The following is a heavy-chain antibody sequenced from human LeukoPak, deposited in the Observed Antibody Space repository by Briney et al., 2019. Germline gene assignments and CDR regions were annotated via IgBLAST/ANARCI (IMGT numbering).Heavy chain of an antibody. CDR3: ARGGGNYYPYYFDF. D-gene: IGHD1-26*01. CDR2: IYYSGST. V-gene: IGHV4-59*01. Sequence: SETLSLTCTVSGGSISSYYWSWIRQPPGKGLEWIGYIYYSGSTNYNPSLKSRVTMSEDTSKNQFSLKLSSVTAADTAVYYCARGGGNYYPYYFDFWGQGTLVTVSS. J-gene: IGHJ4*02. CDR1: GGSISSYY.